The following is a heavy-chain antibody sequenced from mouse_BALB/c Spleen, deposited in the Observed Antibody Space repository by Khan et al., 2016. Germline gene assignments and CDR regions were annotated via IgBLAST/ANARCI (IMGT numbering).Heavy chain of an antibody. Sequence: EVQLQESGPDLVKPSQSLSLTCTVTGYSITSGNSWHWIRQFPGNKLEWMGYMHSSGSTNYSPSLTSRISITRDTSSNQFFLQLNSVTTEDTATYYCARYGYYAIDYWGQGTSVTVSS. D-gene: IGHD1-1*02. J-gene: IGHJ4*01. CDR3: ARYGYYAIDY. CDR1: GYSITSGNS. V-gene: IGHV3-1*02. CDR2: MHSSGST.